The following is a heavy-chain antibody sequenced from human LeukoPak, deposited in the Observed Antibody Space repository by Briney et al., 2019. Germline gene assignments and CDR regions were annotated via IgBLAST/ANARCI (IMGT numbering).Heavy chain of an antibody. J-gene: IGHJ6*02. V-gene: IGHV3-30*04. CDR3: ARDRSGSSDYYYYYYGMDV. CDR1: GFTFSSYA. D-gene: IGHD5-12*01. Sequence: GGSLRLSCAASGFTFSSYAMHWVRQAPGKGLEWVAVISYDGSNKYCADSVKGRFTISRDNSKNTLYLQMNSLRAEDTAVYYCARDRSGSSDYYYYYYGMDVWGQGTTVTVSS. CDR2: ISYDGSNK.